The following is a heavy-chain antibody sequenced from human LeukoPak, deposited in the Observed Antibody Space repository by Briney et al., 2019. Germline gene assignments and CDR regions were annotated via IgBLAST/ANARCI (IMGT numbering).Heavy chain of an antibody. D-gene: IGHD3-9*01. CDR3: VTYFVNGGGRGH. CDR2: HNQNP. Sequence: PSETLFLTCTVSGASVSSGDYHWSWVRQAPGKGLEWIGHNQNPSYNPSLKSRVVISIHTSRNQFSLTLNTVTAVDTATYFCVTYFVNGGGRGHWGPGALVTVSS. V-gene: IGHV4-61*08. CDR1: GASVSSGDYH. J-gene: IGHJ4*02.